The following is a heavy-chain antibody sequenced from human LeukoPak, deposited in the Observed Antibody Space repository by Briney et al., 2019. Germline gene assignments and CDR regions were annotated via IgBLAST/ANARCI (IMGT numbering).Heavy chain of an antibody. V-gene: IGHV4-4*07. CDR2: IYTSGST. CDR1: GGSIDSYH. CDR3: AKEQTMVRGVILSFYFDY. Sequence: PSETLSLTCTVSGGSIDSYHWSWIRHPAGRGLEWIGRIYTSGSTNYNPSLKSRVTMSVDTSKNQFSLKLSSVTAADTAVYYCAKEQTMVRGVILSFYFDYWGQGTLVTVSS. D-gene: IGHD3-10*01. J-gene: IGHJ4*02.